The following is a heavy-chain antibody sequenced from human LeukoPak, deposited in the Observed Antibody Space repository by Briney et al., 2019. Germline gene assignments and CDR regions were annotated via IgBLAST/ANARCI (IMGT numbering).Heavy chain of an antibody. J-gene: IGHJ5*02. D-gene: IGHD3-22*01. CDR1: GGSISSSNYY. Sequence: SETLSLTCIVSGGSISSSNYYWGWIRQSPGKGLEWIGSIYSRGSTYYNPSLKSRVIVSSDMSKNQFSLMPNSVTAADTAVYYCARAGYYYDSKRKFDPWGQGTLVTVSS. V-gene: IGHV4-39*07. CDR2: IYSRGST. CDR3: ARAGYYYDSKRKFDP.